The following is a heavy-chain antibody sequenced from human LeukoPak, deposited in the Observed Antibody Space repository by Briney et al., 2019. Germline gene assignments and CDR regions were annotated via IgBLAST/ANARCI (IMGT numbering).Heavy chain of an antibody. J-gene: IGHJ4*02. CDR1: AFTFDDYD. V-gene: IGHV3-9*01. CDR2: MSWNSGNI. D-gene: IGHD3-10*01. CDR3: VRSGSYYSSIDY. Sequence: RYLRRTCTASAFTFDDYDRHRVRQGPGQGLEWVSGMSWNSGNIGYADSVKGRFTISRDNAKNSLNLQMNSLRTEDTALYNCVRSGSYYSSIDYWGQGTLVTVSS.